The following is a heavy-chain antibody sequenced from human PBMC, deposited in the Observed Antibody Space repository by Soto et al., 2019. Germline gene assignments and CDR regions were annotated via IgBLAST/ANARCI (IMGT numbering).Heavy chain of an antibody. J-gene: IGHJ6*02. V-gene: IGHV3-11*06. CDR2: ISSSSSYT. CDR1: GGSFSDYY. CDR3: ARGITIFGVVILKAPPWYYGMDV. Sequence: LSLTCAVYGGSFSDYYMSWIRQAPGKGLEWVSYISSSSSYTNYADSVKGRFTISRDNAKNSLYLQMNSLRAEDTAVYYCARGITIFGVVILKAPPWYYGMDVWGQGTTVTVSS. D-gene: IGHD3-3*01.